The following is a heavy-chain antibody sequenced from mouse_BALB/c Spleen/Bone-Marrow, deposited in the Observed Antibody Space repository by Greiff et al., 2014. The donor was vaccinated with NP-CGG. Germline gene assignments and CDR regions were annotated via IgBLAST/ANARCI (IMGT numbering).Heavy chain of an antibody. J-gene: IGHJ3*01. CDR2: IYPGDGDT. V-gene: IGHV1-87*01. CDR3: ARGAYYRYDGFAY. D-gene: IGHD2-14*01. CDR1: GYTFSSYW. Sequence: QVQLQQSGAELARPGASVKLSCKAFGYTFSSYWMQWVKQRPGQGLEWIGSIYPGDGDTRYTQKFKGKATLTADKSSSTAYMQLSSLASEDSAAYYCARGAYYRYDGFAYWGQGTLVTVSA.